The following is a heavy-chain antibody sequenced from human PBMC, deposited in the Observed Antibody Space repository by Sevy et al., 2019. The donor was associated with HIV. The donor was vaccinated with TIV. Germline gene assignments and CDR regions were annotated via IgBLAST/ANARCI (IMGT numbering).Heavy chain of an antibody. V-gene: IGHV3-23*01. CDR2: ISGSGGST. CDR3: AKEYTYYYDTLDAFDI. J-gene: IGHJ3*02. CDR1: GFTFSSYA. D-gene: IGHD3-22*01. Sequence: GGSLRLSCAASGFTFSSYAMSWVRQAPEKGLEWVSAISGSGGSTYYADSVKGRFTISRDNSKNTLYLQMNSLRAEDTAVYYCAKEYTYYYDTLDAFDIWGQGTMVTVSS.